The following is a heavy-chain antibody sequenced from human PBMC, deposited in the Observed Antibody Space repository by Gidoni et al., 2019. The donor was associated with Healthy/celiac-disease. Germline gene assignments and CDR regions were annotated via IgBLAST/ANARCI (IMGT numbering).Heavy chain of an antibody. CDR3: ARDEANRGSGSYQLDY. CDR1: GYTFTSYG. D-gene: IGHD3-10*01. V-gene: IGHV1-18*01. CDR2: ISAYNGNT. Sequence: QLVQSGAEVKKPGASVKVSCTASGYTFTSYGISWVRQAPGQGLEWMGWISAYNGNTNYAQKLQGRVTMTTDTSTSTAYMELRSLRSDDTAVYYCARDEANRGSGSYQLDYWGQGTLVTVSS. J-gene: IGHJ4*02.